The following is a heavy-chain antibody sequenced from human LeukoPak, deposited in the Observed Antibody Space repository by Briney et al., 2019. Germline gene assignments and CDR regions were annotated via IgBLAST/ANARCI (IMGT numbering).Heavy chain of an antibody. CDR3: ARGQVPAARGYNWFDP. J-gene: IGHJ5*02. D-gene: IGHD2-2*01. V-gene: IGHV4-34*01. CDR1: GGSFSDYY. CDR2: INARGDT. Sequence: PSETLSLTCGVYGGSFSDYYWSWIRQPPGKGLEWIGEINARGDTNFNPSLKSRVTISVDTSKNQFSLTLRSMSAADTAVYYCARGQVPAARGYNWFDPWGQGTLVTVSS.